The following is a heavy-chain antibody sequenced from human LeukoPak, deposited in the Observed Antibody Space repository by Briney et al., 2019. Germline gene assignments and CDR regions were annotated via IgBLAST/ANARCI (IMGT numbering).Heavy chain of an antibody. CDR3: TRDLYYEILTGFGNYYYYMDV. CDR1: ALNFGDYG. J-gene: IGHJ6*03. D-gene: IGHD3-9*01. Sequence: GGSLRLSCTASALNFGDYGMSWVRQAPGKGLEWVGFIRSKAYGGTTEYAASVKGRFTISRDDSKSIAYLQMSSLKTEDTAVYYCTRDLYYEILTGFGNYYYYMDVWGKGTTVTVSS. CDR2: IRSKAYGGTT. V-gene: IGHV3-49*04.